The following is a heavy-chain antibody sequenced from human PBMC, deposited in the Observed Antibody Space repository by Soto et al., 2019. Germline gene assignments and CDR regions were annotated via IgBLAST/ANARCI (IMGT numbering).Heavy chain of an antibody. J-gene: IGHJ4*02. CDR2: FDPEDGET. D-gene: IGHD1-26*01. CDR3: ATPPKVGTPYSFDS. CDR1: GYTLTELS. V-gene: IGHV1-24*01. Sequence: ASVKVSCKVSGYTLTELSMHWVRPAPGKGLEWMGGFDPEDGETIYAQKFQGRVTMTEDTSTDTAYMELSSLRSEDTAVYYCATPPKVGTPYSFDSGGQGPLFPAPS.